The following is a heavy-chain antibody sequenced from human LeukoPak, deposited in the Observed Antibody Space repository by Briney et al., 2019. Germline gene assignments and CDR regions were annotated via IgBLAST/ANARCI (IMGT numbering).Heavy chain of an antibody. CDR2: IYYSGST. J-gene: IGHJ4*02. D-gene: IGHD3-16*01. CDR1: GGSISSSSYY. V-gene: IGHV4-39*01. Sequence: SETLSLTCTVSGGSISSSSYYWGWLRQPPGRGLEWIGSIYYSGSTYYNPSLKSRVTISVDTSKNQFSLKLSSETAAHTRVYHCARQGAFNYWGQGTLVTVSS. CDR3: ARQGAFNY.